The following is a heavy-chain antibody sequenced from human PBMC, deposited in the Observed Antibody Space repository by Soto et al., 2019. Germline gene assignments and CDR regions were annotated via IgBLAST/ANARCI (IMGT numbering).Heavy chain of an antibody. CDR1: GYTFTSYG. Sequence: XSVKVSCKASGYTFTSYGISCVRQAPGQGLEWMGWISAYNGNTNYAQKLQGRVTMTTDTSTSTAYMELRSLRSDDTAVYYCARLLQLERLATYYYYYGMDVWGQGTTVTVSS. D-gene: IGHD1-1*01. V-gene: IGHV1-18*01. J-gene: IGHJ6*02. CDR2: ISAYNGNT. CDR3: ARLLQLERLATYYYYYGMDV.